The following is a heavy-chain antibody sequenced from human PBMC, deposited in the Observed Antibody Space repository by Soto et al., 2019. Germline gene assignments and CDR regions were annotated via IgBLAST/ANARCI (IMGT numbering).Heavy chain of an antibody. CDR3: ASVECGGDCSSVCFQH. V-gene: IGHV1-69*05. CDR1: GGTFSSYA. CDR2: IIPIFGTA. J-gene: IGHJ1*01. Sequence: QVQLVQSGAEVKKPGSSVKVSCKASGGTFSSYAISWVRQAPGQGLEWMGGIIPIFGTANYAQKFQGRVTITXXDXTXXAGMALRSPRSEGTAVYYCASVECGGDCSSVCFQHWGQGTLVTVSS. D-gene: IGHD2-21*02.